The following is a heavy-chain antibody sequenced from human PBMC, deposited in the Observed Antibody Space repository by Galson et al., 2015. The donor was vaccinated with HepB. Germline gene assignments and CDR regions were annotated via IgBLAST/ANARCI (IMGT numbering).Heavy chain of an antibody. D-gene: IGHD6-13*01. Sequence: SVKVSCKASGYTFTSYAMHWVRQAPGQRLEWMGWINAGNGNTKYSPKFQGRVTITRDTSASTAYMELSSLRSEDTAVYYCARDPGIGWFDPWGQGTLVTVSS. CDR3: ARDPGIGWFDP. CDR1: GYTFTSYA. V-gene: IGHV1-3*01. J-gene: IGHJ5*02. CDR2: INAGNGNT.